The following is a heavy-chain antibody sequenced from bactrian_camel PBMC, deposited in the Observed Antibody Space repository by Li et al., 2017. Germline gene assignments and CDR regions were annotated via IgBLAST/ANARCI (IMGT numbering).Heavy chain of an antibody. CDR3: WARACRGYGYDY. CDR2: IAGDGTT. D-gene: IGHD3*01. J-gene: IGHJ4*01. V-gene: IGHV3S53*01. Sequence: HVQLVESGGGSVQAGESLRLSCVASGYTLPMNMGWFRRLPGQEREGVAAIAGDGTTRYADAVKGRFTISQDTVKNTVYLQMSSLKTEVTAVYYCWARACRGYGYDYWGQGTQVTVS. CDR1: GYTLPMN.